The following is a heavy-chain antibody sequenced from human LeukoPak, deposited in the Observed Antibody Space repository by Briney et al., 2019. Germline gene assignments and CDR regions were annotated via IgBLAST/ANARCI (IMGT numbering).Heavy chain of an antibody. V-gene: IGHV3-23*01. J-gene: IGHJ1*01. CDR1: GFTVSSNY. CDR3: AKDPYYYGSGSYSKGDFQH. D-gene: IGHD3-10*01. CDR2: ISGSGGST. Sequence: GGSLRLSCAASGFTVSSNYMSWVRQAPGKGLEWVSAISGSGGSTYYADSVKGRFTISRDNSKNTLYLQMNSLRAEDTAVYYCAKDPYYYGSGSYSKGDFQHWGQGTLVTVSS.